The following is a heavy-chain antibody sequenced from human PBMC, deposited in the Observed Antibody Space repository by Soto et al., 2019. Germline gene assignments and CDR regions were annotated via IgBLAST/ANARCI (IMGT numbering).Heavy chain of an antibody. CDR3: ARKSVTKGTFDY. Sequence: QVQLVQSGAEVKKPGASVKVSCKASGYTFTSYGVAWVRQAPGQGLEWMGWISAYNGNTNYAQKFQGRVTVTTDTSARTAYMELRSLRSDDTAVYYCARKSVTKGTFDYWGQGTLVTVSS. J-gene: IGHJ4*02. CDR2: ISAYNGNT. V-gene: IGHV1-18*01. CDR1: GYTFTSYG. D-gene: IGHD2-8*01.